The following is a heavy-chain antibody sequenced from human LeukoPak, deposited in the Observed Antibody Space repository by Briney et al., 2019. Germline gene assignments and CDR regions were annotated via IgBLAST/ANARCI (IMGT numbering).Heavy chain of an antibody. CDR2: IYHSGNT. J-gene: IGHJ4*02. D-gene: IGHD3-10*01. Sequence: KPSETLSLTCAVSGYSISSGYYWGWIRQPPGKGLEWIGSIYHSGNTYYNPSLKSRVTISVDTSKNQFSLKLSSVTAADTGVDYCARHSYTYYYGSGSYYNEYYFDYWGQGTLVTVSS. CDR1: GYSISSGYY. V-gene: IGHV4-38-2*01. CDR3: ARHSYTYYYGSGSYYNEYYFDY.